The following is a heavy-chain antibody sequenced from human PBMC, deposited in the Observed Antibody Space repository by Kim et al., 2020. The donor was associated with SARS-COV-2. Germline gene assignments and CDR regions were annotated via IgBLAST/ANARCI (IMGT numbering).Heavy chain of an antibody. D-gene: IGHD3-22*01. Sequence: YTPSPKSGVTISVDTSNTQFPLKLSSVTAADTAVYYCARENDSSGYGVDYWGQGTLVTVSS. V-gene: IGHV4-31*02. CDR3: ARENDSSGYGVDY. J-gene: IGHJ4*02.